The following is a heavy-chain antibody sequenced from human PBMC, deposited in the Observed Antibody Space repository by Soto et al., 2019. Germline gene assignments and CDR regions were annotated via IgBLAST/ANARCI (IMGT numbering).Heavy chain of an antibody. V-gene: IGHV3-48*02. CDR1: GFTFSSYS. CDR3: ARVLGGSITGTGGGSGD. D-gene: IGHD1-7*01. CDR2: ISSSSSTI. Sequence: EVQLVESGGGLVQPGGSLRLSCAASGFTFSSYSMNWVRQAPGKGLEWVSYISSSSSTIYYADSVKGRFTISRDNAKNPLYLQRNGLRDEARAVYYWARVLGGSITGTGGGSGDWGQGTLVTVSS. J-gene: IGHJ4*02.